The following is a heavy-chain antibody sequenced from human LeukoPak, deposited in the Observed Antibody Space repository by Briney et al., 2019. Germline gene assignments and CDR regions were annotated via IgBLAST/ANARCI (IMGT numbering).Heavy chain of an antibody. CDR2: IYSGGST. J-gene: IGHJ4*02. CDR1: GFTFSSYW. V-gene: IGHV3-66*01. Sequence: GGSLRLSCAASGFTFSSYWMSWVRQAPGKGLEWVSVIYSGGSTYYADSVKGRFTISRDNSKNTLYLQMNSLRAEDTAVYYCARGDNWGLYYFDYWGQGTLVTVSS. D-gene: IGHD7-27*01. CDR3: ARGDNWGLYYFDY.